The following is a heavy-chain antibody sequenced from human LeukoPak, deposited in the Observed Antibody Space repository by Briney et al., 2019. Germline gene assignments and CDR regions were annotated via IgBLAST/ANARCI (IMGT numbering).Heavy chain of an antibody. J-gene: IGHJ6*03. CDR3: AASTGYYYYYMDV. D-gene: IGHD4-11*01. Sequence: PSETLSLTCTVSGVSISSYYWSWLRQPAGKGLEWIGRIYTSGSTNYNPSLKSRVTMSVDTSKNQFSLKLSSVTAADTAVYYCAASTGYYYYYMDVWGKGTTVTVSS. CDR1: GVSISSYY. CDR2: IYTSGST. V-gene: IGHV4-4*07.